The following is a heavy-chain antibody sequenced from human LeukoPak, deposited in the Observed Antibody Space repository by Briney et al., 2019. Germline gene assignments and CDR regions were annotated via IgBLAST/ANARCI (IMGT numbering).Heavy chain of an antibody. CDR1: GGTFSSYA. J-gene: IGHJ4*02. V-gene: IGHV1-69*13. D-gene: IGHD6-19*01. Sequence: SVKVSCKASGGTFSSYAISWVRQAPGQGLEWMGGIIPIFGTANNAQKSQGRVTITADESTSTAYMELSSLRSEDTAVYYCAREGSGWHFDYWGQGTLVTVSS. CDR2: IIPIFGTA. CDR3: AREGSGWHFDY.